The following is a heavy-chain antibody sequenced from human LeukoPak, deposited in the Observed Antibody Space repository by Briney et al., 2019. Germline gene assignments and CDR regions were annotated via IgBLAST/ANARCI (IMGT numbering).Heavy chain of an antibody. J-gene: IGHJ3*02. D-gene: IGHD3-22*01. Sequence: PGGSLRLSCAASGFTVSNMYMTWVRQAPGKGLEWVSLIYGDGRTSYADSMKGRCTISRDNSKNTLDLQVNSLRVEDTAVYYCARGLFLSGYLDAFDMWGQGTVVTVSS. V-gene: IGHV3-53*01. CDR1: GFTVSNMY. CDR2: IYGDGRT. CDR3: ARGLFLSGYLDAFDM.